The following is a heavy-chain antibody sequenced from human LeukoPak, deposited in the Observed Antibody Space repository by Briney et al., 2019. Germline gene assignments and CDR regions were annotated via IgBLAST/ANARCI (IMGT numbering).Heavy chain of an antibody. CDR2: MNPNSGNT. D-gene: IGHD1-26*01. CDR3: ARMRLGGSGGLTFDY. Sequence: ASVKVSCKASGYTFTSYDINWERQATGQGLEWMGWMNPNSGNTGYAQKFQGRVTMTRNTSIGTAYMELSSLRSEDTAVYYCARMRLGGSGGLTFDYWGQGTLVTVSS. V-gene: IGHV1-8*01. CDR1: GYTFTSYD. J-gene: IGHJ4*02.